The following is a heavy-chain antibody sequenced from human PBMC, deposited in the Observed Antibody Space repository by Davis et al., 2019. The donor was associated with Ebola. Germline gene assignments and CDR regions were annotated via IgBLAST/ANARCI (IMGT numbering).Heavy chain of an antibody. CDR1: GFTFTSYW. CDR2: ISQDGREK. Sequence: GGSLRLSCTASGFTFTSYWMTWVRQAPGKGLEWVADISQDGREKYYVDSVKGRFTISRDNTKNSLYLQMNSLRAEDTAVYYCARDRFRVVVDPYYGMDVWGQGTTVTVSS. V-gene: IGHV3-7*01. D-gene: IGHD2-15*01. J-gene: IGHJ6*02. CDR3: ARDRFRVVVDPYYGMDV.